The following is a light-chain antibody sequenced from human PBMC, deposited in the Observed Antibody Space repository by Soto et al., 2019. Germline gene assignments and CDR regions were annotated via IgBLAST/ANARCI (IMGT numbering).Light chain of an antibody. CDR3: QQYNSYST. Sequence: IQLTQSPSSLSASVGDRVTITCRASQGISSYLAWYQQKPGKAPKLLIYAASTLQSEVPSRFSGSGSGTDFTLTISSLQPEDFATYYCQQYNSYSTFGQGTKVEIK. J-gene: IGKJ1*01. CDR2: AAS. V-gene: IGKV1-9*01. CDR1: QGISSY.